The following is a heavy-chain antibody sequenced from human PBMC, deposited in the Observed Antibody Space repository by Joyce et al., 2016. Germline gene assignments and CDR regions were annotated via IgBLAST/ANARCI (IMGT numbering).Heavy chain of an antibody. J-gene: IGHJ4*02. V-gene: IGHV2-5*02. CDR2: ADWDEDR. Sequence: QITFKESGPTLVKPTHTLTLTCTFPGFSLITIGEAVGWIRQPPGKSLEWLALADWDEDRHYTPSLRSRLTITKDTSRNQVVLTVTNMDHVDTAKYYCAHRRKIDGNWYTFDYWGQGILVTVSS. CDR1: GFSLITIGEA. CDR3: AHRRKIDGNWYTFDY. D-gene: IGHD1-1*01.